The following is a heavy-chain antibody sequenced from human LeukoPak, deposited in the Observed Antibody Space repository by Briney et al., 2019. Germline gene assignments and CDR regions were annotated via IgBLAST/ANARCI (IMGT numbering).Heavy chain of an antibody. CDR3: ARLPYSSRWYRGFFDY. J-gene: IGHJ4*02. V-gene: IGHV4-39*01. CDR1: VGSISSSRYY. Sequence: PSEALSLTCTLSVGSISSSRYYGGGIRQPPGEGLEWIGCIYYSGSAYYNPPLKSRLTISVDTSKNQSSLKLSSVPAADTAVSYWARLPYSSRWYRGFFDYWGQGTLVTVSS. D-gene: IGHD6-13*01. CDR2: IYYSGSA.